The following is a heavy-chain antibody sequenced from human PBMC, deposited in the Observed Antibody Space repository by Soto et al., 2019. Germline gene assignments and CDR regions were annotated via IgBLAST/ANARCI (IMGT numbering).Heavy chain of an antibody. D-gene: IGHD2-15*01. J-gene: IGHJ5*02. Sequence: SETLSLTCTVSGGSISSYYWSWIRQPPGKGLEWIGYTYYSGSTNYNPSLKSRVTMSVDTSKNQFSLKLNSVTAADTAVYYCARTYCSGANCYPGGNWFDPWGQGTLVTV. CDR3: ARTYCSGANCYPGGNWFDP. CDR1: GGSISSYY. CDR2: TYYSGST. V-gene: IGHV4-59*01.